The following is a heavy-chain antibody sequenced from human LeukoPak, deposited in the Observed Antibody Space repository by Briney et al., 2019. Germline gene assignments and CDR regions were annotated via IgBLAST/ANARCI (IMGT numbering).Heavy chain of an antibody. CDR3: ASGLWFGSY. CDR2: INHSGST. Sequence: KASETLSLTCAVYGGSFSGYYWSWIRQPPGKGLEWIGEINHSGSTNYNPSLKSRVTISVDTSKNQFSLKLSSVTAADTAVYYCASGLWFGSYWGQGTLVTVSS. J-gene: IGHJ4*02. V-gene: IGHV4-34*01. CDR1: GGSFSGYY. D-gene: IGHD3-10*01.